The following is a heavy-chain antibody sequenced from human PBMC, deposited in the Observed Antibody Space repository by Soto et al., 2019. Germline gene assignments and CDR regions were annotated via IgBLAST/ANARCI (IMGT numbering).Heavy chain of an antibody. CDR2: ISYDGSNK. Sequence: GGSLRLSCAASGFTFSSYGMHWVRQAPGKGLEWVAVISYDGSNKYYADSVKSRFTISRDNSKNTLYLQMNSLRAEDTAVYYCAKDDRSYSSSLRRNWFGPWGQGTLVTVFS. D-gene: IGHD6-13*01. V-gene: IGHV3-30*18. CDR1: GFTFSSYG. CDR3: AKDDRSYSSSLRRNWFGP. J-gene: IGHJ5*02.